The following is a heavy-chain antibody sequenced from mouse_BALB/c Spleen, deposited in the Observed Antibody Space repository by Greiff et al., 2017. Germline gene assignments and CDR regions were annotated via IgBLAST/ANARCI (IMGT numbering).Heavy chain of an antibody. D-gene: IGHD3-3*01. V-gene: IGHV1-9*01. CDR2: ILPGSGST. CDR1: GYTFSSYW. CDR3: ARGGTPYYFDY. Sequence: QVQLQQSGAELMKPGASVKISCKATGYTFSSYWIEWVKQRPGHGLEWIGEILPGSGSTNYNEKFKGKATFTADTSSNTAYMQLSSLTSEDSAVYYCARGGTPYYFDYWGQGTTLTVSS. J-gene: IGHJ2*01.